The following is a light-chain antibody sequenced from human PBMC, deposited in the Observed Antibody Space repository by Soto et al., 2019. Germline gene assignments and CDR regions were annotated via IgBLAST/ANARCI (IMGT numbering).Light chain of an antibody. V-gene: IGLV1-40*01. Sequence: QSVLTQPPSVSGAPGQRVTISCTGSSSNIGAGYDVYWYQQLPGTAPKLLIYGNSNRPSGVPDRFSGSNSGTSASLAITGLLAEDEADYYCQSYDSSLSGWVFGGGTKVTVL. CDR3: QSYDSSLSGWV. CDR1: SSNIGAGYD. CDR2: GNS. J-gene: IGLJ3*02.